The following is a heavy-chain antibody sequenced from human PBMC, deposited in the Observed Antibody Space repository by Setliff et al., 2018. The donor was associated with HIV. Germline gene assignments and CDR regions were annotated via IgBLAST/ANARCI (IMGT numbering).Heavy chain of an antibody. CDR2: INPNSGGT. V-gene: IGHV1-2*06. J-gene: IGHJ6*03. Sequence: ASVKVSCKASGYTFTGYYMHWVRQAPGQGLEWMGRINPNSGGTNYAQKFQGRVTMTRDTSINTAYMDLRRLTSDDTAVYYCARDKEPWEGYYKYYSMDVWGKGTKVTVSS. CDR1: GYTFTGYY. D-gene: IGHD1-26*01. CDR3: ARDKEPWEGYYKYYSMDV.